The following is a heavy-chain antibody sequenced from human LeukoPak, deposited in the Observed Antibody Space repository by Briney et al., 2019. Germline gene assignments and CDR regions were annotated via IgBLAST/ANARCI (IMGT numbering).Heavy chain of an antibody. J-gene: IGHJ3*02. Sequence: GGSLRLSCAASGFTFSSYGMHWVRQAPGKGLEWVAVISYDATNKGYAESVKGRFTISRDNSKNTLYLQMNSLRTEDTALYYCARDREYGSGWCRAFDIWGQGTLVTVSS. D-gene: IGHD6-19*01. CDR2: ISYDATNK. CDR1: GFTFSSYG. CDR3: ARDREYGSGWCRAFDI. V-gene: IGHV3-30*03.